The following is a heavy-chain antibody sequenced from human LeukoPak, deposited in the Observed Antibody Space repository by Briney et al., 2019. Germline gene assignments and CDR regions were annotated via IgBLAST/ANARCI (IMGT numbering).Heavy chain of an antibody. D-gene: IGHD6-13*01. CDR3: ARDRVAAAEADNWFDP. Sequence: SETLSLTCTVSGGSISSYYWSWIRQPAGKGLEWIGRIYTSGSTNYNPSLKSRVTMSVDTSKNQFSLKLSSVTAADTVVYYCARDRVAAAEADNWFDPWGQGTLVTVSS. CDR1: GGSISSYY. CDR2: IYTSGST. V-gene: IGHV4-4*07. J-gene: IGHJ5*02.